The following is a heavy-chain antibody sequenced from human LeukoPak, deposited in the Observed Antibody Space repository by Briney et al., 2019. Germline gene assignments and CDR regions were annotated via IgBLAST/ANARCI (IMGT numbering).Heavy chain of an antibody. CDR2: IYYSGST. J-gene: IGHJ3*02. Sequence: SETLSLSCTVSGGSISSSSYYWGWIRQPPGKGLEWIGSIYYSGSTYYNPSRKSRVTISVDTSKNQFSLKLSSVTAADTAVYYCARVGTAIHQEAFDIWGQGTMVTVSS. CDR1: GGSISSSSYY. D-gene: IGHD5-18*01. CDR3: ARVGTAIHQEAFDI. V-gene: IGHV4-39*07.